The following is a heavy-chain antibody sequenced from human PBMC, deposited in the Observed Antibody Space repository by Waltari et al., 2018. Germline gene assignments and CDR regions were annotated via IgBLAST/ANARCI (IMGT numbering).Heavy chain of an antibody. CDR1: GGTFSSYA. D-gene: IGHD3-16*02. V-gene: IGHV1-69*01. Sequence: QVQLVQSGAEVKKPGSSVKVSCKASGGTFSSYAISWVRQAPGQGLEWMGGIIPIFGTANYAQKFQGRVTMTADEATSTAYMELSSLRSEDTAVYYCASRVWGSYRSPDAFDIWGQGTMVTVSS. CDR3: ASRVWGSYRSPDAFDI. CDR2: IIPIFGTA. J-gene: IGHJ3*02.